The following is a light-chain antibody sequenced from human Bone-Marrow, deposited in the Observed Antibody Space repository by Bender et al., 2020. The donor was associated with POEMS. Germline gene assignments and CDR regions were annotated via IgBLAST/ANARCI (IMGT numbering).Light chain of an antibody. Sequence: QSALTQPASVSGSPGQSITISCTGTSSDVGVYNYVSWYQQHPGKAPKLLIYDVRNRPSGVSNRFSGSKSANSASLTISGLQAEDEADYYCSSYTSSRIRVFGGGTKLTVL. V-gene: IGLV2-14*03. CDR3: SSYTSSRIRV. CDR1: SSDVGVYNY. CDR2: DVR. J-gene: IGLJ3*02.